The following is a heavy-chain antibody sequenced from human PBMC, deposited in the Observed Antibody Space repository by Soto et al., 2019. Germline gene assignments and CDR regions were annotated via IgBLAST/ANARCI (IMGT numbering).Heavy chain of an antibody. CDR2: ISGSGGST. D-gene: IGHD2-2*02. V-gene: IGHV3-23*01. CDR3: PPLGAAIYYYGMDV. Sequence: EVQLLESGGGLVQPGGSLRLSCAASGFTFSSYAMSWVRQAPGKGLEWVSAISGSGGSTYYADSVKGRFTISRDNSKNTLYLQMNSLRAEDTAVYYCPPLGAAIYYYGMDVWGQGTTVPVSS. J-gene: IGHJ6*02. CDR1: GFTFSSYA.